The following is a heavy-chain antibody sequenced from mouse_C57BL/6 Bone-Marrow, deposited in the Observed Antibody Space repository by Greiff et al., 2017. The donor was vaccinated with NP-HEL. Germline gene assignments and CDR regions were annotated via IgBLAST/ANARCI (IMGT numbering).Heavy chain of an antibody. J-gene: IGHJ4*01. Sequence: VQLQQSGTVLARPGASVKMSCKTSGYTFTSYWMHWVKQRPGQGLEWIGAIYPGNSDTSYNQKFKGKAKLTAVTSASTAYMELSSLTNEDSAVYYCTRERLRLYYYAMDYWGQGTSVTVSS. CDR2: IYPGNSDT. CDR1: GYTFTSYW. V-gene: IGHV1-5*01. CDR3: TRERLRLYYYAMDY. D-gene: IGHD2-4*01.